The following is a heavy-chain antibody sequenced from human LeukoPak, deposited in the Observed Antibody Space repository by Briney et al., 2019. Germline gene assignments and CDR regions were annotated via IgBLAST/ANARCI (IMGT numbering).Heavy chain of an antibody. CDR2: ISGYNGKT. CDR3: ARIFPGIAAAANWFDP. CDR1: GYTYTNYG. V-gene: IGHV1-18*01. Sequence: ASVKVSCKTSGYTYTNYGLSWVRQAPGHGFEWMGWISGYNGKTNSAQNFQGRVTMTTDTSTSTAYMELRSLRSDDAAVYYCARIFPGIAAAANWFDPWGQGTLVTVSS. J-gene: IGHJ5*02. D-gene: IGHD6-13*01.